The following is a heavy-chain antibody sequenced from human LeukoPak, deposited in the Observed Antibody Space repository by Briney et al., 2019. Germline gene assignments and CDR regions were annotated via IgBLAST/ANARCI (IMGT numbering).Heavy chain of an antibody. Sequence: ASVKVSCKASGYIFTGYYMHWVRQAPGQGLEWMGWINPNSGDTNYAQKFQGRVTMTRDTSISTAYMELSRLRSDDTAVYYCATESPSCGGDCFGYWGQGTLVTVSS. CDR2: INPNSGDT. CDR1: GYIFTGYY. D-gene: IGHD2-21*01. V-gene: IGHV1-2*02. J-gene: IGHJ4*02. CDR3: ATESPSCGGDCFGY.